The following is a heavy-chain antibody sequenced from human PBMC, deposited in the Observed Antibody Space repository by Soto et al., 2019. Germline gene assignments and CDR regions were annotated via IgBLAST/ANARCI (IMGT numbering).Heavy chain of an antibody. Sequence: GVLRLSCAASGFTFSNYWMHWVRQAPGKGLVWVSRISFDETSTNYADSVKGRFTISRDNAKNTLYLQMNSLRVEDTAVYYCAKGGEGSCSRTSCLYFSDSWGQGTLVTVSS. V-gene: IGHV3-74*01. D-gene: IGHD2-2*01. CDR2: ISFDETST. CDR3: AKGGEGSCSRTSCLYFSDS. J-gene: IGHJ5*02. CDR1: GFTFSNYW.